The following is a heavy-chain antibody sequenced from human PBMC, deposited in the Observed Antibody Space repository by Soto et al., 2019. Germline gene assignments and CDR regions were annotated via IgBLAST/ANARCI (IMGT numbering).Heavy chain of an antibody. CDR1: GFSLSTSGVG. CDR2: IYWDDDK. V-gene: IGHV2-5*02. D-gene: IGHD3-22*01. Sequence: SGPTLVNPTQTLTLTCPFSGFSLSTSGVGVGWIRQPPGKALEWLALIYWDDDKRYSPSLKSRLTITKDTSKNQVVLTMTNMDPVDTATYYCAPTYYYDSSGYYYVHPWGQGTLVTVSS. J-gene: IGHJ5*02. CDR3: APTYYYDSSGYYYVHP.